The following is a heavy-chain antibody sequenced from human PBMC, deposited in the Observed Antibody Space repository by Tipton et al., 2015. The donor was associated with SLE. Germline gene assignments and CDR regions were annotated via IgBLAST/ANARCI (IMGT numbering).Heavy chain of an antibody. D-gene: IGHD4-17*01. J-gene: IGHJ4*02. CDR3: ARDGATTVTFDY. Sequence: SLRLSCAASGFTFSTYAMSWVRQAPGKGLEWVSSISSSSSYIYYADSVKGRFTISRDNAKNSLYLQMNSLRAEDTTVYYCARDGATTVTFDYWGQGTLVTVSS. CDR2: ISSSSSYI. CDR1: GFTFSTYA. V-gene: IGHV3-21*01.